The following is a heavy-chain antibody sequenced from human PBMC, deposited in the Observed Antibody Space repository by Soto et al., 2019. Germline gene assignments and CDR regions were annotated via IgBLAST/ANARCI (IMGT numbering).Heavy chain of an antibody. D-gene: IGHD5-18*01. V-gene: IGHV1-2*04. J-gene: IGHJ4*02. CDR2: INPNSGGT. Sequence: QVQLVQSGAEVKKPGASVKVSCKASGYTFTGYYMHWVRQAPGQGLEWMGWINPNSGGTNYAQKFQGWVTMTRDASISTGYMELSRLRSDDTAVYYCARGDTAMVTGYFDYWGQGTLVTVSS. CDR1: GYTFTGYY. CDR3: ARGDTAMVTGYFDY.